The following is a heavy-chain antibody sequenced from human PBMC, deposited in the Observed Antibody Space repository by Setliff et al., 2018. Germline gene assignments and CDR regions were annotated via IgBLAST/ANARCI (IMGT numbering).Heavy chain of an antibody. CDR2: ISYDGSKY. V-gene: IGHV3-30-3*01. Sequence: PGGSLRLSCEASGFTFRTYEMIWVRQAPGKGLEWVAVISYDGSKYHYSDSVKGRFTISRDRSRNTVELQMDSLRDEDTAVYYCGRDLNNLGFIDFWGHGTPVTVSS. CDR1: GFTFRTYE. J-gene: IGHJ4*01. D-gene: IGHD7-27*01. CDR3: GRDLNNLGFIDF.